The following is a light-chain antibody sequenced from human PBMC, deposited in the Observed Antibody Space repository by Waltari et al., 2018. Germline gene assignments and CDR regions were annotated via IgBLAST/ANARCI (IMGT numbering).Light chain of an antibody. CDR3: SSYGGRNNLL. CDR1: SSAIGGFNY. Sequence: QSALTQPPSASGPPGQSVTISCTRTSSAIGGFNYGSRYQQNPGQPPKLLIYEVNKRPSGIPDRFSGSKSGNTASLTVSGLQAEDEAEYYCSSYGGRNNLLFGEGTKLTVL. CDR2: EVN. J-gene: IGLJ3*02. V-gene: IGLV2-8*01.